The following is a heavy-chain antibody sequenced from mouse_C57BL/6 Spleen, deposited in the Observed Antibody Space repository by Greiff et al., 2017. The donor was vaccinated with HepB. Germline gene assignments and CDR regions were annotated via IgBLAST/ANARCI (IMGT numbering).Heavy chain of an antibody. V-gene: IGHV1-69*01. CDR3: ARGFYYGNFPFYYAMDY. CDR1: GYTFTSYW. D-gene: IGHD2-1*01. J-gene: IGHJ4*01. CDR2: IDPSDSYT. Sequence: QVQLQQPGAELVMPGASVKLSCKASGYTFTSYWMHWVKQRPGQGLEWIGEIDPSDSYTNYNQKFKGKSTLTVDKSSSTAYMQLSSLTSEDFAVYYCARGFYYGNFPFYYAMDYWGQGTSVTVSS.